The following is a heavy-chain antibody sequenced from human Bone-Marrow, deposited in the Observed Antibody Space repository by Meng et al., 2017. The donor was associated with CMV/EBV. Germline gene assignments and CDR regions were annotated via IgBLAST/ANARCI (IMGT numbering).Heavy chain of an antibody. CDR2: IRSKAYGGTT. J-gene: IGHJ4*02. D-gene: IGHD3-22*01. Sequence: GESLKISCTASGFTFGDYAMSWVRQAPGKGLEWLGFIRSKAYGGTTQYAASVKGRSTISRDDSKSIAYLQMNTLKTEDTAVYYCTGTYYFDSSGFSLPYWGQGTLVTVSS. CDR3: TGTYYFDSSGFSLPY. CDR1: GFTFGDYA. V-gene: IGHV3-49*04.